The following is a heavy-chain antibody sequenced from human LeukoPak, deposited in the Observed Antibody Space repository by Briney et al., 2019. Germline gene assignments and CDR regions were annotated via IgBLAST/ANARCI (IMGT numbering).Heavy chain of an antibody. CDR1: GYTFTGYY. D-gene: IGHD6-13*01. CDR2: INPNSGGT. Sequence: ASVKVSCKASGYTFTGYYMHWVRQAPGQGLEWMGWINPNSGGTNYAQKFRGRVTMTRDTSISTAYMELSRLRSDDTAAYYCARAIVDLSDSSSWYGGGWFDPWGQGTLVTVSS. V-gene: IGHV1-2*02. CDR3: ARAIVDLSDSSSWYGGGWFDP. J-gene: IGHJ5*02.